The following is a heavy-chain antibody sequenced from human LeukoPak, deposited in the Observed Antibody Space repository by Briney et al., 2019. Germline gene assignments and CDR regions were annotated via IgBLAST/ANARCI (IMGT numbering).Heavy chain of an antibody. V-gene: IGHV1-69*04. CDR3: ARGGLTNRYCSGGSCYGVGVAY. CDR1: GGTFSSYA. D-gene: IGHD2-15*01. CDR2: IIPILGIA. J-gene: IGHJ4*02. Sequence: SVKVSCKASGGTFSSYAISWVRQAPGQGLEWMGRIIPILGIANYAQKFQGRVTITADKSTSTAYMELSSLRSEDTAVYYCARGGLTNRYCSGGSCYGVGVAYWGQGPWSPSPQ.